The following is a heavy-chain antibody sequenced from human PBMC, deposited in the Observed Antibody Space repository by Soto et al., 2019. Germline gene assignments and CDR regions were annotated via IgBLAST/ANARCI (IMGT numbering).Heavy chain of an antibody. CDR3: ARDILTGYGPGDNWFDP. J-gene: IGHJ5*02. CDR1: GGSVNSDTFY. Sequence: PSETLSPTCTVSGGSVNSDTFYWSWIRQPPGRGLEWIGYIYYTGSTNYNPSLKSRVTISIGTSRNQFHLKLSSGTAADTAGYYGARDILTGYGPGDNWFDPWGQGTQVTVSS. CDR2: IYYTGST. V-gene: IGHV4-61*01. D-gene: IGHD3-9*01.